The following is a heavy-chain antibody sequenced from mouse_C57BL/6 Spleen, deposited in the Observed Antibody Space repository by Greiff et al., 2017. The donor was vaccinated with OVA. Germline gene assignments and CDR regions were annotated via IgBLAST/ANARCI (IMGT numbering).Heavy chain of an antibody. CDR3: TTPSQGY. CDR1: GFNIKDDY. D-gene: IGHD3-3*01. Sequence: EVQLQQSGAELVRPGASVKLSCTASGFNIKDDYMHWVKQRPENGLEWIGWIDPENGDTEYASKFQGKATITADTSSNTAYLQLSSLTSEDTAVYYCTTPSQGYWGQGTTLTVSS. CDR2: IDPENGDT. V-gene: IGHV14-4*01. J-gene: IGHJ2*01.